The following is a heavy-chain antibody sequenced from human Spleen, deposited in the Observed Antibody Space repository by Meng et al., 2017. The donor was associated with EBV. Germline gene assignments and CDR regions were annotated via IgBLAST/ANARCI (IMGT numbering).Heavy chain of an antibody. CDR1: GFSLTTSGVG. CDR2: VYWDDDK. CDR3: AHREDGDLDY. D-gene: IGHD4-17*01. Sequence: QITLKESGPTLVKPTQTPTLTCTFSGFSLTTSGVGVGWIRQPPGKALEWLGIVYWDDDKRYSPSLKSRLTITKDTSKNQVVLTMTSMDPVDTATYYCAHREDGDLDYWGQGTLVTVSS. J-gene: IGHJ4*02. V-gene: IGHV2-5*02.